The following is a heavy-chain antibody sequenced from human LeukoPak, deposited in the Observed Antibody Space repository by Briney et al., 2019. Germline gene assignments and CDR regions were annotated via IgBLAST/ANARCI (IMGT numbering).Heavy chain of an antibody. CDR2: INYDGRST. Sequence: PGGSLRLSCAASGFTFSSCWMHWVRQAPGKGLVWVSRINYDGRSTSYADSVKGRFTISRDNAKNTLYLQMNSLRAEDTAVYYCAGTSPGCVTDYWGQGTLVTVSS. D-gene: IGHD1-1*01. CDR3: AGTSPGCVTDY. CDR1: GFTFSSCW. V-gene: IGHV3-74*01. J-gene: IGHJ4*02.